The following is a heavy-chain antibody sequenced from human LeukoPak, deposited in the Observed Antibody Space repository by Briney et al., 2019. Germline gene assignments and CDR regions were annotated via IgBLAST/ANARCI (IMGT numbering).Heavy chain of an antibody. J-gene: IGHJ4*02. CDR3: AKASSGYTFDY. CDR1: GLTISTYA. V-gene: IGHV3-23*01. Sequence: HPGGSLRLSCAASGLTISTYAMSWVRQAPGKGLEWVSTISVSSDNTYYADSVKGRFTISRDNSKNTLYFQMNSPRAEDTAVYYCAKASSGYTFDYWGQGTLVSVSS. D-gene: IGHD5-12*01. CDR2: ISVSSDNT.